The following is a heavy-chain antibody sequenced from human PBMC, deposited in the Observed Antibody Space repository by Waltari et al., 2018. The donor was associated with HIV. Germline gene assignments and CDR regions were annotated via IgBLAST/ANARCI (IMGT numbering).Heavy chain of an antibody. V-gene: IGHV4-38-2*02. CDR3: ARGPLRYFDY. D-gene: IGHD4-17*01. Sequence: QVQLQESGPGLVKPSETLSLTCTVSGYSISSGYYWGWIRQPPGKGLEWIGSIYHSGSTYYNPSLKSRVTISVDTSKNQFSLKLSSVTAADTAVYYCARGPLRYFDYWGQGTLVTVSS. J-gene: IGHJ4*02. CDR1: GYSISSGYY. CDR2: IYHSGST.